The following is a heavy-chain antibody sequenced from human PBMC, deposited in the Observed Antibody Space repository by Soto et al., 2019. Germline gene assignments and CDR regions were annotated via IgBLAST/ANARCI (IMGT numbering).Heavy chain of an antibody. CDR3: AREKSGADARFFDL. D-gene: IGHD1-26*01. CDR2: ISSTSAYI. J-gene: IGHJ2*01. V-gene: IGHV3-21*01. Sequence: ELQLVESGGGLVKPGGSLRLSCAASGFTFSSYSMNWVRQAPGKGLEWVSSISSTSAYIYYADSVRGRFTISRDNSKNSPSLQMNSLRAEDTAVYYCAREKSGADARFFDLWGRGTLVAVSS. CDR1: GFTFSSYS.